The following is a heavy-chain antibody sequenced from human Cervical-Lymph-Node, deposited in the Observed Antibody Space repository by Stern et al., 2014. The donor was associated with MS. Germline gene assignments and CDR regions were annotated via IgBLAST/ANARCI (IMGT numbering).Heavy chain of an antibody. D-gene: IGHD3-22*01. Sequence: EVQLEESGGGLVQPGRSLRLSCAASGFKFDEYAMHWVRQAPGKGLRWVSGISGNSGSKDYADSVKGRFIISRDNAKNSLYLQMNSLRAEDTALYYCANDLDSSGYYYAIDYWGQGTLVTVSS. CDR2: ISGNSGSK. CDR1: GFKFDEYA. J-gene: IGHJ4*02. CDR3: ANDLDSSGYYYAIDY. V-gene: IGHV3-9*01.